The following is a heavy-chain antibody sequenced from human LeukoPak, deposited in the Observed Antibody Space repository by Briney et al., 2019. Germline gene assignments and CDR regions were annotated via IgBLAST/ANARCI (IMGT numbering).Heavy chain of an antibody. CDR1: GYSMRSGYY. CDR3: ARSHIVVVPSGRGSRYFYMDL. Sequence: PSETLSLTCTVSGYSMRSGYYWGWIRLAPGNGLEWIGSIYHSGSTYYNLSLRRRVIMSVDTSENQFSLKVNSVTAADTAIYYCARSHIVVVPSGRGSRYFYMDLWGRGTTVAVSS. D-gene: IGHD2-2*01. J-gene: IGHJ6*03. V-gene: IGHV4-38-2*02. CDR2: IYHSGST.